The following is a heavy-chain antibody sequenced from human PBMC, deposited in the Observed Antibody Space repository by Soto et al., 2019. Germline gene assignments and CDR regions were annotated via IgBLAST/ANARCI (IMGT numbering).Heavy chain of an antibody. CDR2: MNPGSGDT. Sequence: QVQLVQSGAEVKKPGASVKVSCKASGYTFTNNDVSWVRQATGQGLEWMGWMNPGSGDTGYAQKFQGRDTMTRDIAIATAYRELNSLIFEDTPIFYCGRMERFVSLNWFDPWGQGPLVTFSS. CDR1: GYTFTNND. D-gene: IGHD1-1*01. CDR3: GRMERFVSLNWFDP. V-gene: IGHV1-8*01. J-gene: IGHJ5*02.